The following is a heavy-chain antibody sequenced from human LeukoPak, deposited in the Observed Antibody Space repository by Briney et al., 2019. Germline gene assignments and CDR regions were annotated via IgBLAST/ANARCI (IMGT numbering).Heavy chain of an antibody. V-gene: IGHV3-30*02. J-gene: IGHJ6*03. D-gene: IGHD1-26*01. CDR1: GFTFSSYG. CDR2: IRYGGSNK. Sequence: GGSLRLSCAASGFTFSSYGMHWVRQAPGKGLEWVAFIRYGGSNKYYADSVKGRFTISRDNSKNTLYLQMNSLRAEDTAVYYCAKDSKIVGATFRSYHYMDVWGKGTAVTVSS. CDR3: AKDSKIVGATFRSYHYMDV.